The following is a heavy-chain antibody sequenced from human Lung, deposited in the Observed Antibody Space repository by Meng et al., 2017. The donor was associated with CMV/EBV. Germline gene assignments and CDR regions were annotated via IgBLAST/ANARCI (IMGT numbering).Heavy chain of an antibody. CDR2: ISRNSGNI. D-gene: IGHD5-24*01. CDR1: GFTFDDHA. Sequence: LTXAASGFTFDDHAMHWVRQAPGKGLEWVSGISRNSGNIGYADSVKGRFTISRDNGRNSLYLQINGLRAEDMAMYYCAKASNAGYKLFGDACDKWXQGTXVTVSS. V-gene: IGHV3-9*03. CDR3: AKASNAGYKLFGDACDK. J-gene: IGHJ3*02.